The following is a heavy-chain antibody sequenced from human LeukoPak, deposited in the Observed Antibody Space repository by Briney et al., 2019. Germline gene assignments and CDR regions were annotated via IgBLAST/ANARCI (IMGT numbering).Heavy chain of an antibody. D-gene: IGHD1-26*01. CDR3: ARGGSYLNWFDP. V-gene: IGHV4-4*07. Sequence: SETLSLTCIISSGSISSYYWSWIRQAAGEGLEWIGRVYTSGSTNYNPSLKSRVTMSIDTSKNQFSLHLISVTAADTAVYYCARGGSYLNWFDPWGQGTLVTVSS. CDR1: SGSISSYY. CDR2: VYTSGST. J-gene: IGHJ5*02.